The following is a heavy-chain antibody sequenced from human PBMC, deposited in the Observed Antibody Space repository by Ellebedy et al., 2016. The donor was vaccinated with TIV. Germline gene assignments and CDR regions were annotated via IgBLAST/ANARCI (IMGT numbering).Heavy chain of an antibody. CDR2: IYYSGST. D-gene: IGHD5-24*01. CDR1: GGSIDSAY. V-gene: IGHV4-59*08. J-gene: IGHJ3*01. CDR3: ARHLRADYKSGLGFDV. Sequence: SETLSLTXTVSGGSIDSAYWTWIRQPPGKGLEWIGYIYYSGSTNYNPSLKSRVTMSVDTSKNQFSLRLTSVTAADTAVYYCARHLRADYKSGLGFDVWGQGTMVTVS.